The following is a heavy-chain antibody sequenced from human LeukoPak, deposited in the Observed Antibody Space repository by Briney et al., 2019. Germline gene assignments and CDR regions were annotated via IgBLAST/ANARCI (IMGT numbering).Heavy chain of an antibody. CDR3: ARAPGRGRAFFDY. Sequence: PSETLSLTCAVYGGSFRGYYWSWIRQPPGKGLEWIGEINHSGSTNYNPSLESRVTISVDTSKNQFSLKLSSVTAADTAVYYCARAPGRGRAFFDYWGQGTLVTVSS. J-gene: IGHJ4*02. V-gene: IGHV4-34*01. D-gene: IGHD1-26*01. CDR2: INHSGST. CDR1: GGSFRGYY.